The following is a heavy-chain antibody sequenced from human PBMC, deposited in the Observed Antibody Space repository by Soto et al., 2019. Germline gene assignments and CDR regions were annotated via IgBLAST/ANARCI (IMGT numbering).Heavy chain of an antibody. CDR2: IRGGGDAA. V-gene: IGHV3-23*01. J-gene: IGHJ2*01. CDR3: ARKILGSTTRPDYWYFDL. Sequence: EVQLLESGGGLVQPGGSLRLSCAGSGFTFINYAMNWVRQAPGKGLEWVSSIRGGGDAAFFGDSVRGRFTISRDNSKNTVTLQMNSLGVGDTAVYFCARKILGSTTRPDYWYFDLWVRGTLVTVSS. CDR1: GFTFINYA. D-gene: IGHD7-27*01.